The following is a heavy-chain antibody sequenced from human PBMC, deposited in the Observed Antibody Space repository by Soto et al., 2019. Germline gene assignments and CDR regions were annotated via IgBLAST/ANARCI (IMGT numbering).Heavy chain of an antibody. J-gene: IGHJ4*02. CDR2: VSPKSGNT. CDR3: ARARSTISQFEY. CDR1: GYNFIGYY. D-gene: IGHD3-3*01. V-gene: IGHV1-2*02. Sequence: QVQLVQSGAEVKKPGASVKVSCKASGYNFIGYYIYWVRQAPGQGLELMGWVSPKSGNTNYAQRFAGRVTMTRDTSTNTAYIELTRLSSDDTALYFCARARSTISQFEYWGQGTLVTVSS.